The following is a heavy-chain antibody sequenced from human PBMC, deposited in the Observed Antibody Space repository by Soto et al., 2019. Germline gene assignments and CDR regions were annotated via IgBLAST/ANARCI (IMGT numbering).Heavy chain of an antibody. J-gene: IGHJ4*02. CDR3: ARDQDCSGGSCYFGSSPEYYFDD. CDR2: IWYDGSNK. V-gene: IGHV3-33*01. D-gene: IGHD2-15*01. Sequence: QVQLVESGGGVVQPGRSLRLSCAASGFTFSSYGMHWVRQAPGKGLEWVAVIWYDGSNKYYADSVKGRFTISRDNSKNTLYLQMNSLRAEDTAVYYCARDQDCSGGSCYFGSSPEYYFDDWGQGTLVTVSS. CDR1: GFTFSSYG.